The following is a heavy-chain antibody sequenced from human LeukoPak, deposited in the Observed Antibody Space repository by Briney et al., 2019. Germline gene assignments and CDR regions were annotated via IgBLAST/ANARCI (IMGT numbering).Heavy chain of an antibody. CDR3: AREGSSPDY. CDR2: ISSSSSTI. J-gene: IGHJ4*02. CDR1: GFTFSSYS. V-gene: IGHV3-48*01. Sequence: GGSLRLSCAASGFTFSSYSMNWVRQAPGKGLEWVSYISSSSSTIYYADSMKGRFTISRDNAKNSLYLQMNSLRAEDTAVYYCAREGSSPDYWGQGTLVTVSS.